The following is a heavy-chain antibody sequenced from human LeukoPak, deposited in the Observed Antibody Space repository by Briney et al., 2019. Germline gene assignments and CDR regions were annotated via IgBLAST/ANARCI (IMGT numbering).Heavy chain of an antibody. CDR3: AKAPDYYDSSVFDY. V-gene: IGHV3-43D*03. D-gene: IGHD3-22*01. CDR2: ISSDGAST. Sequence: GGSLRLSCAAYGFTFDDYAMHWVRQAPGKGLGWVSLISSDGASTYYADSVKGPFTISRDNSKNSLYLQMNSLRAEYTAVYYCAKAPDYYDSSVFDYWGQGTLVTVSS. J-gene: IGHJ4*02. CDR1: GFTFDDYA.